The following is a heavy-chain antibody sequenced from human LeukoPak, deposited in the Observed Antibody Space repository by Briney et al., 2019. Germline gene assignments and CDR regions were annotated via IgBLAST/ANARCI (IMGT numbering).Heavy chain of an antibody. CDR1: GFTFDDYA. CDR2: INPDGRDT. D-gene: IGHD2-21*02. Sequence: GGSLRLSCAASGFTFDDYAMHWVRQAPGKGLEWVAHINPDGRDTYYVDSVKGRFTTSRDNAQNSMYLQMNSLRVEDTAVYYCTSWGDTTAEYFQRWGQGTLVTVSS. J-gene: IGHJ1*01. CDR3: TSWGDTTAEYFQR. V-gene: IGHV3-7*01.